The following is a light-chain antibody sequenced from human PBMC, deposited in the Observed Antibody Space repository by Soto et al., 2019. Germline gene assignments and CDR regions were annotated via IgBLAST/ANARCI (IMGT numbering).Light chain of an antibody. CDR3: SSFSRSTTLDYV. CDR1: SSDVGGYTY. Sequence: QSALTQPASVSGSPGQSITISCTGTSSDVGGYTYVSWYQRYPGKAPQLIIYEVSNRPSGFSNRFSGSKSSNTASLTISGLQAEDEADYYCSSFSRSTTLDYVFGTGTKLTVL. V-gene: IGLV2-14*01. CDR2: EVS. J-gene: IGLJ1*01.